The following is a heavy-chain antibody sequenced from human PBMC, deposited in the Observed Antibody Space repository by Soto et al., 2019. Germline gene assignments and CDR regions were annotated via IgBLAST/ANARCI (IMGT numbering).Heavy chain of an antibody. CDR1: GFTFSSYW. D-gene: IGHD5-18*01. CDR2: IKQDGSEK. J-gene: IGHJ4*02. Sequence: PGGALRLSCAASGFTFSSYWISWVRQAPGKGLEWVANIKQDGSEKYYVDSVKGRFTISRDNAKNSLYLQMNSLRAEDTAVYYCARDSYGFDYWGQGTLVTVSP. CDR3: ARDSYGFDY. V-gene: IGHV3-7*03.